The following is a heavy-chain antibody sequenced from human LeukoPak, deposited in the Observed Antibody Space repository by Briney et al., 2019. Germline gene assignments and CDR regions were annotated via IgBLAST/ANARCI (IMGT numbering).Heavy chain of an antibody. CDR1: GFTLGGYW. D-gene: IGHD1-20*01. J-gene: IGHJ4*02. CDR2: INEDGSGK. CDR3: ARSDPLTGTTGRVFDY. V-gene: IGHV3-7*01. Sequence: GGSLRLSCAVSGFTLGGYWMTWVRQAPGRGLEWVANINEDGSGKYYVDSVKGRFTISRDNAKNSLYLQMNSLRAEDTAVYYCARSDPLTGTTGRVFDYWGQGTLVTVSS.